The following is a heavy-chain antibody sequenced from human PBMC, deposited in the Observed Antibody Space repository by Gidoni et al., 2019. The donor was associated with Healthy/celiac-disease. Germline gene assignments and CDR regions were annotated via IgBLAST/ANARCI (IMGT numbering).Heavy chain of an antibody. V-gene: IGHV4-30-2*01. Sequence: QPQLQESGSGLVKPSHTLSLTCAVSAGSTSRGGYSWSWIRHPPGKGLEWIGYLYHSGSTYYNPSLKSRVTISVDRSKNQFSLKLSSVTAADTAVYYCARNYGDYVHWFDPWGQGTLVTVSS. CDR2: LYHSGST. CDR1: AGSTSRGGYS. CDR3: ARNYGDYVHWFDP. D-gene: IGHD4-17*01. J-gene: IGHJ5*02.